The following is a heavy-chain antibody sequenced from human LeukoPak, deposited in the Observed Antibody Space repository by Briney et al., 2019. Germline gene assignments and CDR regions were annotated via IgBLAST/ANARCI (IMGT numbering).Heavy chain of an antibody. V-gene: IGHV3-7*01. Sequence: GGTLRLSCAASGFTFSSYWMNWVRQAPGKGLERVANIKQDGSEKYYVDSVKGRFTISRDNAKNSLYLQMNSLRAEDTAVYYCARSILTGYDVFDYWGQGTLVTVSS. CDR2: IKQDGSEK. J-gene: IGHJ4*02. CDR3: ARSILTGYDVFDY. CDR1: GFTFSSYW. D-gene: IGHD3-9*01.